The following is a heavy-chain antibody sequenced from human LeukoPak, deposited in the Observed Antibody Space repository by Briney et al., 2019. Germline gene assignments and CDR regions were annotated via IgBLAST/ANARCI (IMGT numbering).Heavy chain of an antibody. D-gene: IGHD5-18*01. J-gene: IGHJ4*02. CDR3: ASDTAMVN. CDR1: GFTFSDYY. V-gene: IGHV4-38-2*01. Sequence: GSLRLSCAASGFTFSDYYMSWIRQAPGKGLEWIGSIYYSGSTYYNPSLKSRVTISVDTSKNQFSLKLSSVTAADTAVYYCASDTAMVNWGQGTLVTVSS. CDR2: IYYSGST.